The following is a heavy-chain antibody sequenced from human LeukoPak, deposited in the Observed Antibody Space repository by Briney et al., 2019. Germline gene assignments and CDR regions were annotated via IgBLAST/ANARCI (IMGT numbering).Heavy chain of an antibody. V-gene: IGHV3-43*02. CDR3: TKEFSGSYEN. CDR2: ISRDGGTT. J-gene: IGHJ4*02. Sequence: GGSLRLSCAPSGFSFDDYAFHWVRHVPGKGLERVSLISRDGGTTFYGDSVKGRFTISRGNSKNSLYMQMNSLKTEDSALYYCTKEFSGSYENWGQGTLVTVSS. D-gene: IGHD3-10*01. CDR1: GFSFDDYA.